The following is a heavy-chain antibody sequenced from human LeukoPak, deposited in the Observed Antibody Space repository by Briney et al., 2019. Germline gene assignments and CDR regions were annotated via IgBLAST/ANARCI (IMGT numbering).Heavy chain of an antibody. D-gene: IGHD2-8*01. CDR1: GDSISGSPYY. J-gene: IGHJ3*02. CDR3: ARDRMDIVLMVYDAFDI. CDR2: IYYSGST. Sequence: SETLSLTCTVSGDSISGSPYYWGWIRQPPGKGLEWIGSIYYSGSTHYNPSLKSRVTISVDMSKNQFSLKLSSVTAADTAVYYCARDRMDIVLMVYDAFDIWGQGTMVTVSS. V-gene: IGHV4-39*02.